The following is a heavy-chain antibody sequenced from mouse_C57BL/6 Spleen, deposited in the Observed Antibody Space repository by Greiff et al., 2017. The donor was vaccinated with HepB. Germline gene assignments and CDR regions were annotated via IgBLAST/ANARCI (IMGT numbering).Heavy chain of an antibody. V-gene: IGHV1-55*01. J-gene: IGHJ2*01. D-gene: IGHD1-1*01. CDR3: DDGSSWRNYFDY. Sequence: QVQLQQPGAELVKPGASVKLSCKASGYTFTSYWIPWVKPRPGQGLEWIGAIYPGSGSTNYNEKFKSKATLTVDPSSSTAYLQRSSLTSEDSAVFYGDDGSSWRNYFDYWGQGTTLTVSA. CDR2: IYPGSGST. CDR1: GYTFTSYW.